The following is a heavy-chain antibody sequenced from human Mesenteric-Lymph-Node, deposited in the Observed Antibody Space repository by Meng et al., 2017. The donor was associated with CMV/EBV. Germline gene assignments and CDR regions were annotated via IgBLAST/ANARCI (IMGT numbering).Heavy chain of an antibody. CDR3: THDGYSYGRNVFAFDI. V-gene: IGHV3-15*01. J-gene: IGHJ3*02. D-gene: IGHD5-18*01. CDR1: FSNAW. CDR2: IKSKTDGGTT. Sequence: FSNAWMSWVRQAPGKGLEWVGRIKSKTDGGTTDYAAPVKGRFTISRDDSKNTLYLQMNSLKTEDTAVYYCTHDGYSYGRNVFAFDIWGQGTMVTVSS.